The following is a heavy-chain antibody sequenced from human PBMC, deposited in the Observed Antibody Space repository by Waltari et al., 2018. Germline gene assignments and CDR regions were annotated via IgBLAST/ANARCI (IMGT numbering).Heavy chain of an antibody. Sequence: EVQLVESGGGLVQPGRSLRLSCAASGFTFDSYARNWVRQPPGKGLEWVSGISWKSGTVGYADSVKGRFTISRDNAKNSLYLQMNSLRAEDTALYYCAKGLIREYYYYGMDVWGQGTTVIVSS. CDR1: GFTFDSYA. CDR3: AKGLIREYYYYGMDV. CDR2: ISWKSGTV. D-gene: IGHD2-21*01. V-gene: IGHV3-9*01. J-gene: IGHJ6*02.